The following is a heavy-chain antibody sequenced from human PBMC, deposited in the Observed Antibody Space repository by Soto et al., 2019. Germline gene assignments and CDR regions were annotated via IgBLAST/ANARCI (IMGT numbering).Heavy chain of an antibody. V-gene: IGHV1-69*06. J-gene: IGHJ2*01. CDR1: EDTFRNYA. Sequence: QVELVQSGAEVKKPGSSVKVSCQASEDTFRNYAISWVRHAPGQGLEWMGGFIPMFGTPNYAQKFQGRVTITAGTSANTVYLELSTLRSEDTAVYYCASTKYDSSAYYYWYLGLWGRGTLVTVSS. CDR3: ASTKYDSSAYYYWYLGL. D-gene: IGHD3-22*01. CDR2: FIPMFGTP.